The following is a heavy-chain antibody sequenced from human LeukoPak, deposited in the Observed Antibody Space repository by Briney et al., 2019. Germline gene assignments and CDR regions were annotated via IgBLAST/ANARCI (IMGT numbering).Heavy chain of an antibody. Sequence: SETLSLTCAVYGGSFSDYYWGWIRQPPGKGLEWIGSVYYSGSTYYNPSLKSRVTISIDTSKNQFSLKLTSVTAADTAVYYCARRGDYWGQGTLVTVSS. CDR3: ARRGDY. CDR1: GGSFSDYY. CDR2: VYYSGST. V-gene: IGHV4-39*01. J-gene: IGHJ4*02.